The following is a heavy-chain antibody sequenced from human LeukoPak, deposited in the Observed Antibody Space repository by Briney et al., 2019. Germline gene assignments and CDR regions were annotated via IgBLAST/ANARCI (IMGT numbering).Heavy chain of an antibody. J-gene: IGHJ6*03. D-gene: IGHD2-2*01. CDR1: GYTFTSYG. CDR2: ISAYNGNT. V-gene: IGHV1-18*01. Sequence: ASVKVSCKASGYTFTSYGISWVRQAPGQGLEWMGWISAYNGNTNYAQKLQGRVTMTTDTSTSTAYMELRSLRSDDTAVYYCARTIVVVPAGGHMDVWGKGTTVTVSS. CDR3: ARTIVVVPAGGHMDV.